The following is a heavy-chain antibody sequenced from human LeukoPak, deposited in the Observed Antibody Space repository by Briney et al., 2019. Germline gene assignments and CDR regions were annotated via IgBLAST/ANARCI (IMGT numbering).Heavy chain of an antibody. V-gene: IGHV4-59*08. CDR3: ARHGPYTSSWYGYFDY. J-gene: IGHJ4*02. D-gene: IGHD6-13*01. CDR2: IYYDGST. CDR1: GGSISSYY. Sequence: PSETLSLTCTVSGGSISSYYWSWIRQSPGKGLEWIGYIYYDGSTNYNPSLQSRVTISVDTSKNQFSLKLSSLTAADTAVYYCARHGPYTSSWYGYFDYWGQGTLVTVSS.